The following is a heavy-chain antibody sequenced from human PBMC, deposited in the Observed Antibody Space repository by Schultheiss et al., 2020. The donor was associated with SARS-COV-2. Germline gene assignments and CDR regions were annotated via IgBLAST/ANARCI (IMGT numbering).Heavy chain of an antibody. J-gene: IGHJ4*02. V-gene: IGHV3-64*04. D-gene: IGHD1-26*01. Sequence: GGSLRLSCAASGFTFSSYAMHWVRQAPGKGLEYVSAISSNGGSTYYADSVKGRFTISRDNSKNTLYLQMNSLRAEDTAVYYCAREGIVGATTGFDYWGQGTLVTVSS. CDR2: ISSNGGST. CDR3: AREGIVGATTGFDY. CDR1: GFTFSSYA.